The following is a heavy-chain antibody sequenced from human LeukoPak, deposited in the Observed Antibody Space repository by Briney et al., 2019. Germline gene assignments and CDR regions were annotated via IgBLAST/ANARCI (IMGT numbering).Heavy chain of an antibody. J-gene: IGHJ6*03. Sequence: GSLRLSCAASGFTFSSHGINWVRQAPGKGLEWIGSIYYSGSTYYNPSLKSRVTISVDTSKNQFSLKLSSVTAADTAVYYCARLGGRNYYMDVWGKGTTVTISS. CDR2: IYYSGST. D-gene: IGHD1-26*01. V-gene: IGHV4-39*01. CDR3: ARLGGRNYYMDV. CDR1: GFTFSSHGIN.